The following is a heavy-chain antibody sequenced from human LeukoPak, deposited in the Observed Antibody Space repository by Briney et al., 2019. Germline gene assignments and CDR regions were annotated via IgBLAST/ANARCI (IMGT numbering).Heavy chain of an antibody. V-gene: IGHV1-2*02. CDR3: ARDRDFRSGSYPWN. CDR1: GYTFTGYY. D-gene: IGHD3-10*01. J-gene: IGHJ4*02. CDR2: INPNSGGT. Sequence: ASVKVSCKASGYTFTGYYMHWVRQAPGQGLEWMGWINPNSGGTNYAQKFQGRVTMTRDTSIGTAYKELSRLRSDDTAVYYCARDRDFRSGSYPWNWGQGTLVTVSS.